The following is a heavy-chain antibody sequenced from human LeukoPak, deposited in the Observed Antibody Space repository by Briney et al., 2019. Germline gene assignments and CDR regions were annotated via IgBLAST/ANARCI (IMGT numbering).Heavy chain of an antibody. V-gene: IGHV3-11*05. J-gene: IGHJ6*02. CDR2: INPRSTYT. CDR3: AGDRYFYYYGMDV. Sequence: GGSLILSCAASGFTFSDYYMSWIRQAPGKGLEWVSYINPRSTYTDYADSVKGRFTVTRDNAKNSLYLQMDSLRADDTAMYYCAGDRYFYYYGMDVWGQGTTVTVSS. CDR1: GFTFSDYY.